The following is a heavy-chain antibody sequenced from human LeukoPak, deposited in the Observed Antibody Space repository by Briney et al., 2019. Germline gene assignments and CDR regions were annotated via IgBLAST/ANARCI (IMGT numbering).Heavy chain of an antibody. CDR1: GGSISSHY. Sequence: SETLSLTCTVSGGSISSHYWSWIRQPPGKGLEWLGYIYYSGSTNYNPSLKSRVTISVDTSKNQFSLRLSSVTAADTAVYYCARARRGYYYGSSGYTFDYWGQGTLVTVSS. CDR3: ARARRGYYYGSSGYTFDY. D-gene: IGHD3-22*01. CDR2: IYYSGST. V-gene: IGHV4-59*11. J-gene: IGHJ4*02.